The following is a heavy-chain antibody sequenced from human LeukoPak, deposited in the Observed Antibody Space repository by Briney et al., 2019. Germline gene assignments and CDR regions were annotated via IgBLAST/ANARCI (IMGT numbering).Heavy chain of an antibody. CDR1: GGSISSYY. CDR3: ARRASYSSGWSFDY. Sequence: SETLSLTCTVSGGSISSYYWSWIRQPPGKGLEWIGYIYYSGSTNYNPSLESRVTISVDTSKNQFSLKLSSVTAADTAVYYCARRASYSSGWSFDYWGQGTLVTVSS. D-gene: IGHD6-19*01. V-gene: IGHV4-59*08. J-gene: IGHJ4*02. CDR2: IYYSGST.